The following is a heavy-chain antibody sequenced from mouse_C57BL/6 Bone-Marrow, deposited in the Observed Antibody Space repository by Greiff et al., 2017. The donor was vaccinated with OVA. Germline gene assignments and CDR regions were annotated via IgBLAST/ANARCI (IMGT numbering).Heavy chain of an antibody. V-gene: IGHV2-2*01. Sequence: VQGVESGPGLVQPSQSLSITCTVSGFSLTSYGVHWVRQSPGKGLEWLGVIWRGGSTDYTAAFISRLSIIKDNSKSQVFFKMNSLQADDTAIYYCARNCYYYCSSPFAYWGQGTLVTVSA. CDR1: GFSLTSYG. J-gene: IGHJ3*01. CDR2: IWRGGST. D-gene: IGHD1-1*01. CDR3: ARNCYYYCSSPFAY.